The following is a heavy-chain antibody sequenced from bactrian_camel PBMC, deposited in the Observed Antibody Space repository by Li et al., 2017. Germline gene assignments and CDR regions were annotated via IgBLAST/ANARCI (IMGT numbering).Heavy chain of an antibody. D-gene: IGHD2*01. CDR3: ATGYGGSSGLWN. CDR2: IEADGET. CDR1: GLTFDDSD. Sequence: DVQLVESGGGSVQAGETLRVSCTWSGLTFDDSDLGWYRQAPDGTCDLISRIEADGETYYPDSMKGRFIISRDNARNTVYLHMDSLRSEDTATYYCATGYGGSSGLWNWGQGTQVTVS. V-gene: IGHV3-1*01. J-gene: IGHJ4*01.